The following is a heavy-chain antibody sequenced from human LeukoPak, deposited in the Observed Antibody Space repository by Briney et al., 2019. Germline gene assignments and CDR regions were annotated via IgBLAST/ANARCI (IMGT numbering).Heavy chain of an antibody. V-gene: IGHV4-61*01. D-gene: IGHD3-22*01. J-gene: IGHJ4*02. CDR1: GGSVGSGSYY. CDR3: ARVPNYYDSSGLDY. Sequence: SETLSLTCTVSGGSVGSGSYYWSWIRQPPGKGLEWIGYIYYSGTTNYNPSLKSRVTISVDTSKNQFSLKLSSVTAADTAVYYCARVPNYYDSSGLDYWGQGTLVTVSS. CDR2: IYYSGTT.